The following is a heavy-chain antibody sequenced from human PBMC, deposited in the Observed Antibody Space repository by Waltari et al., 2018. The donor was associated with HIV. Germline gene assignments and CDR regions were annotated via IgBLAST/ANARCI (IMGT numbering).Heavy chain of an antibody. CDR1: TFAFSNFA. V-gene: IGHV3-30*01. D-gene: IGHD2-2*03. CDR3: ARDKSRDAVHALDS. CDR2: ISFDGSKK. J-gene: IGHJ5*02. Sequence: QVQLVESGGGVVQPGRSLRLSCAASTFAFSNFAMHWVRQAPGKGLEWVAVISFDGSKKYYADSVKGRFTISRDNSNNTLSLQMNSLRAEDTAVYYCARDKSRDAVHALDSWGQGTLVTVSS.